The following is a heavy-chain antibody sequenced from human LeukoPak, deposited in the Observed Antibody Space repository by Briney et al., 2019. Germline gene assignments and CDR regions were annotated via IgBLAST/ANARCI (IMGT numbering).Heavy chain of an antibody. V-gene: IGHV3-71*01. CDR1: GFTFSNYW. D-gene: IGHD6-19*01. CDR3: SRGSGWLSVY. J-gene: IGHJ4*02. CDR2: ISGGTT. Sequence: GGSLRLACAASGFTFSNYWLTWVRPAPGRGLEWIGFISGGTTEYAASVQGRFTISRDDSTSIAYLQMNSLTTEDTAVYYCSRGSGWLSVYWGQGTLVTVSS.